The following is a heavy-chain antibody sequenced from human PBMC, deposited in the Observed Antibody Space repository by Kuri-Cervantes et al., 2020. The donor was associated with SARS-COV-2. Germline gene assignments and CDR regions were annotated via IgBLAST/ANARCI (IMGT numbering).Heavy chain of an antibody. CDR3: ARPGGFLDV. Sequence: SQTLSLTCAVSGYSISSGYYWGWVRQPPGKGLEWIGSTYHSGSTHYNASLKSRVTISVDTSKNQFSLKLSSVTAADTAVYYCARPGGFLDVWGKGTTVTVSS. D-gene: IGHD4-23*01. V-gene: IGHV4-38-2*01. CDR2: TYHSGST. CDR1: GYSISSGYY. J-gene: IGHJ6*04.